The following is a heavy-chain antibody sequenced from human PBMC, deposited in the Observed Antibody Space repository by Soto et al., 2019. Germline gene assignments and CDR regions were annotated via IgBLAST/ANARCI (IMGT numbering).Heavy chain of an antibody. V-gene: IGHV1-69*04. J-gene: IGHJ5*02. Sequence: ASVKVSCKASGGTFSSYTISWVRQAPGQGLEWMGRIIPILGIANYAQKFQGRVTITADKSTSTAYMELSSLRSEDTAVYYCARDSTEAAAWPRWFDPWGQGTLVTVSS. D-gene: IGHD6-13*01. CDR2: IIPILGIA. CDR3: ARDSTEAAAWPRWFDP. CDR1: GGTFSSYT.